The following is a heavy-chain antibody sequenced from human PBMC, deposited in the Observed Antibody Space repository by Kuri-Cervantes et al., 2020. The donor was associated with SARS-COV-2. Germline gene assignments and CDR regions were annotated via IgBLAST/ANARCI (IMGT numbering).Heavy chain of an antibody. CDR3: ARDLKYWYFDL. J-gene: IGHJ2*01. CDR2: ISYDGSNK. CDR1: SFTFSIYS. V-gene: IGHV3-30*03. Sequence: GGSLRLSCAASSFTFSIYSMNWVREAPGKGVEWVAVISYDGSNKYYANSVKSRFTISRDNSKNTLYLQMNSLRAEDTAVYYCARDLKYWYFDLWGRGTLVTVSS.